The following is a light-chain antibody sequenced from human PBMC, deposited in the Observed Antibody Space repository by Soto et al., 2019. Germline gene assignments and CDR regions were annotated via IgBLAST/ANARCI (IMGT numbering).Light chain of an antibody. Sequence: QSALTQPASVSGSPGQSITISCNGTNSDVGGYHYVSWYQQHPGKAPKLMIYDVTNRPSGVSNRFAGSRSGNTASLTISGLQAEDEADYYFSSCTSGSTYVVAPGTKLTVL. CDR1: NSDVGGYHY. V-gene: IGLV2-14*01. CDR2: DVT. CDR3: SSCTSGSTYV. J-gene: IGLJ1*01.